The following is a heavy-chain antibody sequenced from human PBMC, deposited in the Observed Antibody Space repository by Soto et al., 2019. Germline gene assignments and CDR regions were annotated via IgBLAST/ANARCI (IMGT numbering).Heavy chain of an antibody. D-gene: IGHD2-21*02. V-gene: IGHV3-23*01. CDR3: AKDIGVIVVVTNAAFDI. CDR1: GFTFSSYA. J-gene: IGHJ3*02. CDR2: ITGSGGST. Sequence: WGSRRRSGAASGFTFSSYAMSWVRQAPGKVLEWVSAITGSGGSTYYADSVKGRFTISRDNSNNTLYLQMNRLRAEETDVYYCAKDIGVIVVVTNAAFDIWGQGTMVTVSS.